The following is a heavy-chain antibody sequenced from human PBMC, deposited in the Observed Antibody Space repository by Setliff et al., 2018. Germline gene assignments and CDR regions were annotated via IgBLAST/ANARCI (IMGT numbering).Heavy chain of an antibody. Sequence: GGSLRLSCAASGFTFSGYWMSWVRQAPGKGLEWVANIKQDGSEKYYVDSVKGRFTISRDNAKNSLYLQMNSLRAEDTAMYYCAKRGDTRTFDYWGQGTLVTVSS. CDR1: GFTFSGYW. V-gene: IGHV3-7*03. CDR3: AKRGDTRTFDY. CDR2: IKQDGSEK. J-gene: IGHJ4*02. D-gene: IGHD5-18*01.